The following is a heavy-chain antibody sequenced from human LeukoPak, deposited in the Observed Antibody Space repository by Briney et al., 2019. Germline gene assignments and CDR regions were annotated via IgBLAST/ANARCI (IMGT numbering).Heavy chain of an antibody. Sequence: GGSLRLSCAASGFTFSNYYMSWLRQAPGKGLEWVANINQDGSAKSYVDSVKGRFTISRDNAKNSVFLQINNLRAEDTAVYYCLVGVMDVWGQGTPVTVSS. V-gene: IGHV3-7*01. J-gene: IGHJ6*02. CDR2: INQDGSAK. CDR1: GFTFSNYY. CDR3: LVGVMDV.